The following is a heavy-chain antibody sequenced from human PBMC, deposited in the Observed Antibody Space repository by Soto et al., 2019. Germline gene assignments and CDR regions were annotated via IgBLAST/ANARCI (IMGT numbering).Heavy chain of an antibody. CDR3: ARKLELRGSYYYYYDMDV. V-gene: IGHV1-2*02. CDR1: GYTFTDYY. J-gene: IGHJ6*02. CDR2: INPNSGGT. Sequence: GASVKVSCKASGYTFTDYYMHWVRQAPGQGLEWTGWINPNSGGTNYAQKFQGRVTMTRDTSISTAYMELSRLRSDDTAVYYCARKLELRGSYYYYYDMDVWGQGTTVTVSS. D-gene: IGHD1-7*01.